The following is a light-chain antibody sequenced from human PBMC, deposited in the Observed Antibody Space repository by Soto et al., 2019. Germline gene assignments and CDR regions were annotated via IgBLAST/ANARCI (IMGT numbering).Light chain of an antibody. CDR2: KAS. J-gene: IGKJ4*01. CDR3: QQYNSYPT. Sequence: DIQMTQSPSTLSASVGDRVTITCRASQSISSWLAWYQQKPGKAPNLLIYKASSLESGVPSRFSGSRSGTEFTLTISSLQPDDFETYYCQQYNSYPTFGGGTKVEIK. V-gene: IGKV1-5*03. CDR1: QSISSW.